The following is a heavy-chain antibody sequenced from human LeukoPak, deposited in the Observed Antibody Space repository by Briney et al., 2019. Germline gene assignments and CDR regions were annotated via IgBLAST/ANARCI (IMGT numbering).Heavy chain of an antibody. D-gene: IGHD3-10*01. CDR3: ARSMIRGATYYFDY. CDR2: INPNGDST. V-gene: IGHV1-46*01. J-gene: IGHJ4*02. Sequence: ASVKVSCKASGYTFTRHYIHWVRQAPGQGLEWMGVINPNGDSTSYAQKFQGRVTMTRDTSTSTVYMELSSLRSEDTAVHYCARSMIRGATYYFDYWGQGTLVTVSS. CDR1: GYTFTRHY.